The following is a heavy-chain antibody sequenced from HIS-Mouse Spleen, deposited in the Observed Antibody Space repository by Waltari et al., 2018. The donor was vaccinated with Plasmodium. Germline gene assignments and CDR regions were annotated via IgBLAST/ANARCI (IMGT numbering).Heavy chain of an antibody. Sequence: QVQLVQSGAEVKKPGASVKVSCKASGYTFTGYYMHWVRQAPGPGLEWMGGMNPKMGGTNYAQKFQGRVTMTRDTSISTAYMELSRLRSDDTAVYYCARDGPGETSFDYWGQGTLVTVSS. CDR3: ARDGPGETSFDY. CDR2: MNPKMGGT. D-gene: IGHD3-16*01. J-gene: IGHJ4*02. V-gene: IGHV1-2*02. CDR1: GYTFTGYY.